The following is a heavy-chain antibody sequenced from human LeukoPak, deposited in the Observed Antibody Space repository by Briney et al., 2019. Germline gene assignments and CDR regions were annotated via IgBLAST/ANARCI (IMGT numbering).Heavy chain of an antibody. J-gene: IGHJ4*02. Sequence: SETLSLTCTVSGASIRGSTYYWGWIRQTPGKGLDWIGSMFYSGSTYYNPSLKSRASISFDTSNNQFSLRLTSVTAADTAVYYCARDRARGYYDYWGQGTLVTVSS. CDR1: GASIRGSTYY. CDR3: ARDRARGYYDY. CDR2: MFYSGST. D-gene: IGHD3-22*01. V-gene: IGHV4-39*07.